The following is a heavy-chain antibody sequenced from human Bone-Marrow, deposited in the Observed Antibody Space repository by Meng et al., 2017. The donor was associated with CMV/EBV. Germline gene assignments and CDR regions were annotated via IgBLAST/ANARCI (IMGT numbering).Heavy chain of an antibody. J-gene: IGHJ6*02. CDR1: GFTFSVYN. Sequence: GESLKISCAASGFTFSVYNMNWVRQAPGKGLEWVSSISSTSTYIYYADSVKGRFTISRDNAKSSLYLQMNSLRAEDTAVYYCARRKYYDFWSGHLDGMDVWGQGTTVTVSS. V-gene: IGHV3-21*01. CDR2: ISSTSTYI. CDR3: ARRKYYDFWSGHLDGMDV. D-gene: IGHD3-3*01.